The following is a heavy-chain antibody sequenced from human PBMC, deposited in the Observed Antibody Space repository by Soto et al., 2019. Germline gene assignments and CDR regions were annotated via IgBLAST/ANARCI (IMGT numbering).Heavy chain of an antibody. V-gene: IGHV1-69*13. CDR2: IIPLFGTA. J-gene: IGHJ6*02. CDR3: AREVGSVYNYDNDYYYGMDV. Sequence: GASVKVSCKASGTTFSSYAISWVRQAPGQGLEWMGGIIPLFGTANYAQKFQGRATITADESTSTAFMELSSLRSEDTAVYYCAREVGSVYNYDNDYYYGMDVWGQGTTVTVSS. CDR1: GTTFSSYA. D-gene: IGHD5-18*01.